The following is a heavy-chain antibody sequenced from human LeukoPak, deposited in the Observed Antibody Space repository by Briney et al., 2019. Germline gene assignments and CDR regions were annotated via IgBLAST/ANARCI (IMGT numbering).Heavy chain of an antibody. J-gene: IGHJ4*02. Sequence: PETLSLTCAVYGGSFSGYYWSWIRQPPGKGLEWIGEINHSGSTNYNPSLKSRVTISVDTSKNQFSLKLSSVTAADTAVYYCARARYSSSWACDYWGQGTLVTVSS. CDR3: ARARYSSSWACDY. CDR2: INHSGST. CDR1: GGSFSGYY. V-gene: IGHV4-34*01. D-gene: IGHD6-13*01.